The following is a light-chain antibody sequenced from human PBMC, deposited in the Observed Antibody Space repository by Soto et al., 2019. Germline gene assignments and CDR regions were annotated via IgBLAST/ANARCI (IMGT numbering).Light chain of an antibody. V-gene: IGKV3-11*01. CDR1: QSVDNF. J-gene: IGKJ4*01. CDR3: QQRNSWASLT. Sequence: EIVLTQSPATLSLSPGERATLSCRASQSVDNFLAWYQQKAGQAPRLLIYDISKRATGIPARFSGSGSGTVFTLTISRLEHEDFAVYYCQQRNSWASLTFGGGTRVEIK. CDR2: DIS.